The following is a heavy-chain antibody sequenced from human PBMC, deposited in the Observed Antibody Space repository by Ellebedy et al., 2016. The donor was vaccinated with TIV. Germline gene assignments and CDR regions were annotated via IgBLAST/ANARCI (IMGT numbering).Heavy chain of an antibody. Sequence: GESLKISCAASGFTFSDYYMSWIRQAPGKGLEWVSYISSSGSTIYYADSVKGRFTISRDNAKNSLYLQMNSLRAEDTAVYYCARARRWFGELLPYYYYYGMDVWGQGTTVTVSS. V-gene: IGHV3-11*04. CDR1: GFTFSDYY. J-gene: IGHJ6*02. CDR2: ISSSGSTI. D-gene: IGHD3-10*01. CDR3: ARARRWFGELLPYYYYYGMDV.